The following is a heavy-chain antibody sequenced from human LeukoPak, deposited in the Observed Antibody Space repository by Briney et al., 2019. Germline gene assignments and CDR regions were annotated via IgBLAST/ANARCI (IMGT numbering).Heavy chain of an antibody. CDR1: GFTFSSYS. D-gene: IGHD1-1*01. Sequence: PGGSLRLSCAASGFTFSSYSMNWVRQAPGKGLEWVSYISSSSSTIYYADSVKGRFTISRDNAKNSLYLQMNSLRAEDTAVYYCARKAPKTGADYWGQGTLVTVSS. CDR3: ARKAPKTGADY. J-gene: IGHJ4*02. V-gene: IGHV3-48*04. CDR2: ISSSSSTI.